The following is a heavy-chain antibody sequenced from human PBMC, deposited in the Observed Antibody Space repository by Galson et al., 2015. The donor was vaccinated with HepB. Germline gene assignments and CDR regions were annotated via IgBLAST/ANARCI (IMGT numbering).Heavy chain of an antibody. CDR1: GFAFSRYA. J-gene: IGHJ4*02. D-gene: IGHD4-17*01. V-gene: IGHV3-23*01. CDR3: AAHTADGESTFDF. CDR2: TSGSDDST. Sequence: SLRLSCAASGFAFSRYAMSWVRQAPGKGLEWVSATSGSDDSTYFADSGKGRFSIFRDNSKNTLYLQLNSLRAEDTAVYYCAAHTADGESTFDFWGQGTLVTVSS.